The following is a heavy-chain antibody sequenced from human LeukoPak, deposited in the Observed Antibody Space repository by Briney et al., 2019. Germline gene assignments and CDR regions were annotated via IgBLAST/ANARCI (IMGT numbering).Heavy chain of an antibody. CDR3: ARDIVVVPATFDP. CDR2: INHSGST. CDR1: GGSFSGYY. Sequence: SETLSLTCAVYGGSFSGYYWSWIRQRPGKGLEWIGEINHSGSTNYNPSLKSRVTISVDTSKNQFSLKLSSVTAADTAVYYCARDIVVVPATFDPWGQGTLVTVST. J-gene: IGHJ5*02. D-gene: IGHD2-2*01. V-gene: IGHV4-34*01.